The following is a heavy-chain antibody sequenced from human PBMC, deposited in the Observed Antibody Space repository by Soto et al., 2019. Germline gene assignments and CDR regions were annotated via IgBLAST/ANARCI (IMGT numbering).Heavy chain of an antibody. D-gene: IGHD2-2*01. V-gene: IGHV3-66*01. Sequence: GGSLRLSCAASGFTFSRNGMNWVRQAPGKGLEWVSVIYSGGSTYYADSVKGRFTISRDNAKNTLYLQMNSLRAEDTAVYYCARGRVPAAMLGRIYFDYWGQGTLVTVSS. CDR1: GFTFSRNG. CDR3: ARGRVPAAMLGRIYFDY. J-gene: IGHJ4*02. CDR2: IYSGGST.